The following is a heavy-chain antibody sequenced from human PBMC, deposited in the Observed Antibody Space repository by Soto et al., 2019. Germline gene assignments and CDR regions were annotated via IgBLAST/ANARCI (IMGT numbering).Heavy chain of an antibody. CDR1: GFIFSSFP. D-gene: IGHD2-21*02. Sequence: GGSLRLSCAASGFIFSSFPMHWVRQAPGKGPEWVAVVSKDGSDKHYADSVKGRFTISRDNSESTLHLQMNSLRPEDTGVYYCARSYCGDNCALDYWGQGTPVTVS. CDR3: ARSYCGDNCALDY. CDR2: VSKDGSDK. J-gene: IGHJ4*02. V-gene: IGHV3-30-3*01.